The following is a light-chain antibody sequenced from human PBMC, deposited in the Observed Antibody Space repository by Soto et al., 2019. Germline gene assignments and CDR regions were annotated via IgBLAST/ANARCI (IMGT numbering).Light chain of an antibody. CDR1: QTGSNSY. Sequence: LFPGERATISCRASQTGSNSYLAWYQQKSGQAPRLLIYGVSTRATGIPDRFSGSGSGTEFALTISILEPEDVAVYICQHYGYPQWTFGPGTKVDI. CDR3: QHYGYPQWT. CDR2: GVS. V-gene: IGKV3-20*01. J-gene: IGKJ1*01.